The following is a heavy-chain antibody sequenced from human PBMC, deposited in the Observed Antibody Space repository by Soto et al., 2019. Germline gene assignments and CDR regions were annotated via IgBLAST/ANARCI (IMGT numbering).Heavy chain of an antibody. CDR1: GDSVSSNSAA. CDR2: TYYRSKWYN. J-gene: IGHJ6*02. CDR3: ARDRGYSGYDYYYYYYVMDV. D-gene: IGHD5-12*01. Sequence: QSQTLSLTCAISGDSVSSNSAAWNWIRQSPSRGLEWLGRTYYRSKWYNDYAVSVKSRITINPDTSKNQFSLQLNSVTPEDTAVYYCARDRGYSGYDYYYYYYVMDVWGQGTTVTVSS. V-gene: IGHV6-1*01.